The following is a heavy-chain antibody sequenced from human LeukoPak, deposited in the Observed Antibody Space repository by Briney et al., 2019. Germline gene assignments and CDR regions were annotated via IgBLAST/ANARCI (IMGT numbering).Heavy chain of an antibody. CDR1: GYTFTVYY. Sequence: ASVKVSCKASGYTFTVYYMHWVRQAPGQGLEWMGWLNPNTGGTNYAQKFQGRVTITRDTSISTAYVELSSLTSDDTAVYYCARVGGYCTTASCSYGMDVWGQGTTVTVSS. CDR3: ARVGGYCTTASCSYGMDV. V-gene: IGHV1-2*02. J-gene: IGHJ6*02. D-gene: IGHD2-2*01. CDR2: LNPNTGGT.